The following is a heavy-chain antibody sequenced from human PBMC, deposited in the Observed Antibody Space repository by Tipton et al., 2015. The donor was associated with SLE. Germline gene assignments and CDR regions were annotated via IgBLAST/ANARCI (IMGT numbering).Heavy chain of an antibody. CDR3: ARDDVLLWFRGMDV. CDR1: GDSISRYY. D-gene: IGHD3-10*01. CDR2: IYYSGST. V-gene: IGHV4-59*01. J-gene: IGHJ6*02. Sequence: TLSLTCTVSGDSISRYYWSWIRQPPGKGLEWIGYIYYSGSTNYNPSLKSRITISLDTSKNQFSLKLNSVTAADTAVYYCARDDVLLWFRGMDVWGQGTTVTVSS.